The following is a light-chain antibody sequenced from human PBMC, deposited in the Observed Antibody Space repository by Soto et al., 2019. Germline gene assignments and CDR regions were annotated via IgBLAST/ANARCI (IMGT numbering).Light chain of an antibody. CDR1: SSDVGGYNY. Sequence: QSVLTQPASVSGSPGQSITISCTGTSSDVGGYNYVSWYQQHPGKAPKLMIYEVSNRPSGVSNRFSGSKSGNTASLTISGLQAEDEADYYCSSYTSSLYAFGTGTKVTVL. CDR3: SSYTSSLYA. CDR2: EVS. V-gene: IGLV2-14*01. J-gene: IGLJ1*01.